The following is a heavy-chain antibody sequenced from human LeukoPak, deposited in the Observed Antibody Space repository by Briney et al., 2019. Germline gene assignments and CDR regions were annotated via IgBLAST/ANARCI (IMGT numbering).Heavy chain of an antibody. CDR3: ARVYCSSTSCLHNYFDY. D-gene: IGHD2-2*01. CDR2: INHSGST. V-gene: IGHV4-34*01. CDR1: GGSFSGYY. Sequence: PLETLSLTCAVYGGSFSGYYWSWIRQPPGKGLEWIGEINHSGSTNYNPSLKSRVTISVDTSKNQFSLKLSSVTAADTAVCYCARVYCSSTSCLHNYFDYWGQGTLVTVSS. J-gene: IGHJ4*02.